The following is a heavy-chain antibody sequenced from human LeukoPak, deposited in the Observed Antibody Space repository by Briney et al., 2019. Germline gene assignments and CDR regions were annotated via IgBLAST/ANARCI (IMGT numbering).Heavy chain of an antibody. CDR1: GGSISSSSYY. Sequence: SETLSLTCTVSGGSISSSSYYWGWMRQPPGKGLEWIGSIYYSGSTYYNPSLKSRVTISVDTSKNQFSLKLSSVTAADTAVYYCASLLDIVFDYWGQGTLVTVSS. V-gene: IGHV4-39*01. CDR3: ASLLDIVFDY. D-gene: IGHD2-15*01. CDR2: IYYSGST. J-gene: IGHJ4*02.